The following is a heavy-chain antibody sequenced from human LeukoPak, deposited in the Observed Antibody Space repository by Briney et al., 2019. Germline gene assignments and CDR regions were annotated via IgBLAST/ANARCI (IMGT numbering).Heavy chain of an antibody. J-gene: IGHJ4*02. V-gene: IGHV4-59*12. CDR3: AARGITMVRGVIKN. Sequence: SETLSLTCAVYGGSFSGYYWSWIRQPPGKGLEWIGYIYYSGSTNYNPSPKSRVTISVDTSKNQFSLKLSSVTAADTAVYYCAARGITMVRGVIKNWGQGTLVTVSS. CDR1: GGSFSGYY. D-gene: IGHD3-10*01. CDR2: IYYSGST.